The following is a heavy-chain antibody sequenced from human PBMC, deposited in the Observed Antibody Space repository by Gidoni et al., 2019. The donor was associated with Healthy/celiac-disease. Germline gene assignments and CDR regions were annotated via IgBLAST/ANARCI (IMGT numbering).Heavy chain of an antibody. D-gene: IGHD5-12*01. CDR1: GFTFSSYA. Sequence: EVQLLESGGGLVQPGGSLRLSCAASGFTFSSYAMSWVRQAPGKGLEWVSAISGSGGSTYYADSVKGRFTISRDNSKITLYLQMNSLRAEDTAVYYCATKPGTQRPSDIVATILDYWGQGTLVTVSS. J-gene: IGHJ4*02. CDR2: ISGSGGST. CDR3: ATKPGTQRPSDIVATILDY. V-gene: IGHV3-23*01.